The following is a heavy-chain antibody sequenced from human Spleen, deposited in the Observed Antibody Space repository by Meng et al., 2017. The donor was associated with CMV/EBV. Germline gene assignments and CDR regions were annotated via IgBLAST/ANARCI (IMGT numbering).Heavy chain of an antibody. D-gene: IGHD3-16*02. Sequence: GESLKISCAASGFIFSDAWMSWVRQAPGKGLEWVGRMKSNTDGGTTDYAAPVKGRFTISRDDSKNTLYLQMNSLKIEDTAVYYCTTDRSLYFFDYWGQGTLVTVSS. J-gene: IGHJ4*02. CDR3: TTDRSLYFFDY. V-gene: IGHV3-15*01. CDR1: GFIFSDAW. CDR2: MKSNTDGGTT.